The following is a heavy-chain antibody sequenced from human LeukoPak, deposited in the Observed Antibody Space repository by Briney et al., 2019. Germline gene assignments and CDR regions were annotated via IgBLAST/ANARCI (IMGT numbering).Heavy chain of an antibody. D-gene: IGHD5-12*01. CDR1: GFSFSSYG. J-gene: IGHJ6*03. CDR2: ISRTGTYI. CDR3: ARLGYSGYEPLTARFDSVAGTNNYMDV. V-gene: IGHV3-21*01. Sequence: PGGSLRLSCAASGFSFSSYGMHWVRQAPGKGLEWVSSISRTGTYIYYADSVKGRFTISRDNAKNSLFLHMNSLRAEDTAVYYCARLGYSGYEPLTARFDSVAGTNNYMDVWGQGTTVTVSS.